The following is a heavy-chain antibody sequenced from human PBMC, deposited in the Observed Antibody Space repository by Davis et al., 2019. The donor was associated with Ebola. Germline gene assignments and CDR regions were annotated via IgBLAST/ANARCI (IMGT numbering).Heavy chain of an antibody. CDR2: INHSGST. D-gene: IGHD6-19*01. Sequence: MPGGSLRPSCTVPGGSISSYYWSWIRQPPGKGLEWIGEINHSGSTNYNPSLKSRVTISVDTSKNQFSLKLSSVTAADTAVYYCARGGAVAGPWGQGTLVTVSS. J-gene: IGHJ5*02. CDR3: ARGGAVAGP. V-gene: IGHV4-34*01. CDR1: GGSISSYY.